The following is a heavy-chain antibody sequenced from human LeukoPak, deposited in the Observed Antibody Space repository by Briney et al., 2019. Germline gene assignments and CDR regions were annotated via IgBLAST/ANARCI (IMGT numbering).Heavy chain of an antibody. CDR1: GGSFSGYY. Sequence: SETLSLTCAVYGGSFSGYYWSWIRQPPGKGLEWIGEINHSGSTNYNPSLKSRVTISVDTSKNQFSLKLSSVTAADTAAYYCARVKQLVPLYYYYMDVWGKGTTVTVSS. D-gene: IGHD6-6*01. J-gene: IGHJ6*03. V-gene: IGHV4-34*01. CDR3: ARVKQLVPLYYYYMDV. CDR2: INHSGST.